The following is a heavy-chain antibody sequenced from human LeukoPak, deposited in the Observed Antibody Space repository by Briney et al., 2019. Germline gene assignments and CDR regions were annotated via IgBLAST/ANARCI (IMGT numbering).Heavy chain of an antibody. Sequence: PSETLSLTCAVSRYSIGKGYYWGCLRHPPRRGREWRGKIYYNGTTTYYNPSLNNRVTISVDTSKNHFSLKLSSVPAADPAVSSCSVRYDKYGYYRFDVFYAWGQGKMVPLSS. J-gene: IGHJ3*01. CDR3: SVRYDKYGYYRFDVFYA. CDR1: RYSIGKGYY. D-gene: IGHD3-3*01. CDR2: IYYNGTTT. V-gene: IGHV4-38-2*01.